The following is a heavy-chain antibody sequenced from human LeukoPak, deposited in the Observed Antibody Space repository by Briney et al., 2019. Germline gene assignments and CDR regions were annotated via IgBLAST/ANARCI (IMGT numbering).Heavy chain of an antibody. V-gene: IGHV1-8*01. CDR2: MNPNSGNT. Sequence: ASVKVSCKASGYTFTSYDINWVRQATGQGLEWMGWMNPNSGNTGYAQKFQGRVTMTRNTSISTAYMELSSLRSEDTAVYYCARAYCGGDCYYSSGDWFDPWGQGTLVTVSS. CDR3: ARAYCGGDCYYSSGDWFDP. CDR1: GYTFTSYD. J-gene: IGHJ5*02. D-gene: IGHD2-21*02.